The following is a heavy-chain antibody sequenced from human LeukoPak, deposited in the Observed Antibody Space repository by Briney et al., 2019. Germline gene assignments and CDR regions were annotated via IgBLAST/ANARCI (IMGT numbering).Heavy chain of an antibody. V-gene: IGHV1-69*13. CDR3: ARDRDGYNYAFDI. CDR2: IIPIFGTA. Sequence: SVKVSCKASGGTFSSYAISWVRQAPGQGLEWMGGIIPIFGTANYAQKFQGRVTITADESTSTAYMELSSLRSEGTAVYYCARDRDGYNYAFDIWGQGTMVTVSS. J-gene: IGHJ3*02. D-gene: IGHD5-24*01. CDR1: GGTFSSYA.